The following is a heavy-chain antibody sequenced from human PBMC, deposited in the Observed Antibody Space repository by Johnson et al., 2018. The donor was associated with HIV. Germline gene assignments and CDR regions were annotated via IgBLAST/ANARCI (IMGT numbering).Heavy chain of an antibody. CDR3: ARAIEVVVYAIRGRAFDI. CDR2: INWNGGST. Sequence: MQLVESGGGVVRPGGSLRLSCAASGFTFDDHGMSWVRQAPGKGLEWVSGINWNGGSTGYADSVKGRFTISRDNAKNSLYLQMNSLRAEYTALYYCARAIEVVVYAIRGRAFDIWGQGTMVTVSS. J-gene: IGHJ3*02. V-gene: IGHV3-20*04. D-gene: IGHD2-8*02. CDR1: GFTFDDHG.